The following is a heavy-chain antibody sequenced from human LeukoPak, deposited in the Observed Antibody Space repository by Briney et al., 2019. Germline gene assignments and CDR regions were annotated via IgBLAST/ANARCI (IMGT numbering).Heavy chain of an antibody. CDR1: GYTFTSYG. Sequence: ASVKVSCKASGYTFTSYGISWVRQAPGQGLEWMGWISAYNGNTNYAQKFQGRVTMTRDTSTSTVYMELSSLRSEDTAVYYCALSPYDAFDIWGQGTMVTVSS. CDR3: ALSPYDAFDI. J-gene: IGHJ3*02. CDR2: ISAYNGNT. V-gene: IGHV1-18*01.